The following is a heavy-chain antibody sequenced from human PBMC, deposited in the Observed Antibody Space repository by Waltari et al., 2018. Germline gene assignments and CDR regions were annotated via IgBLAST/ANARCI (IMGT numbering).Heavy chain of an antibody. CDR2: IYYSGST. CDR3: ARDGRVRNAFDI. CDR1: GGSISSYY. V-gene: IGHV4-59*01. Sequence: QVQLQESGPGLVKPSETLSLTCTVSGGSISSYYWSWIRQPPGKGMEWIGSIYYSGSTNYNPSLKSRVTISVDTSKNQFSLKLSSVTAADTAVYYCARDGRVRNAFDIWGQGTMVTVSS. D-gene: IGHD1-1*01. J-gene: IGHJ3*02.